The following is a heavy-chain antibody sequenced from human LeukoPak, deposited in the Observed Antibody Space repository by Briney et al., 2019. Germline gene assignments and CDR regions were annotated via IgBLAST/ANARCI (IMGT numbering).Heavy chain of an antibody. CDR2: IRSKAYGGTT. J-gene: IGHJ4*02. CDR3: TSREKYSYGGASNY. D-gene: IGHD5-18*01. V-gene: IGHV3-49*03. CDR1: GFTFGDYA. Sequence: GGSLRFSCTASGFTFGDYAMSWFRQAPGKGLEWVRFIRSKAYGGTTEYAASVKGRFTISRDDSKSIAYLQMNSRKTEDTAVYYCTSREKYSYGGASNYWGQGTLVTVSS.